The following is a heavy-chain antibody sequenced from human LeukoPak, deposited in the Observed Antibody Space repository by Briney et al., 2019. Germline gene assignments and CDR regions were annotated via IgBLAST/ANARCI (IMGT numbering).Heavy chain of an antibody. CDR1: GYTFTGYY. CDR3: ARDYDILTGYYTRAFDI. Sequence: ASVKVSCKASGYTFTGYYMHWVRQAPGQGLEWRGWINPNSGGTNYAQKFQGRVPMTRDTSISTAYMELSRLRSEDTAVYYCARDYDILTGYYTRAFDIWGQGTMVTVSS. D-gene: IGHD3-9*01. V-gene: IGHV1-2*02. J-gene: IGHJ3*02. CDR2: INPNSGGT.